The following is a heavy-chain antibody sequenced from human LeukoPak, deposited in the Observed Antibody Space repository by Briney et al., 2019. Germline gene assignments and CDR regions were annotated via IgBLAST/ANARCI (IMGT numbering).Heavy chain of an antibody. V-gene: IGHV3-23*01. D-gene: IGHD3-22*01. J-gene: IGHJ4*02. CDR1: GITLSNYG. CDR3: AKRGVVIRVILVGFHKEANYFDS. CDR2: ISDSGGRT. Sequence: GGSLRLSCAVSGITLSNYGMSWVRQAPGKGLEWVAGISDSGGRTKYADSVKGRFTISGDNPKNTLYLQMNSLRPEDTAVYFCAKRGVVIRVILVGFHKEANYFDSWGQGVLVTVSS.